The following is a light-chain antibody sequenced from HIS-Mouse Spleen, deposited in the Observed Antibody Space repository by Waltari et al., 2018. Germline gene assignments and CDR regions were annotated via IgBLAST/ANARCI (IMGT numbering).Light chain of an antibody. CDR1: SSAVGGYNY. V-gene: IGLV2-8*01. CDR2: EVS. CDR3: SSYAGSNNFVV. J-gene: IGLJ2*01. Sequence: QSALTQPPSASGSPGQSVTIPCTGTSSAVGGYNYFSWYHQHPGKAPKLMIYEVSKRPSGVPDRFSGSKSGNTASLTVSGLQAEDEADYYCSSYAGSNNFVVFGGGTKLTVL.